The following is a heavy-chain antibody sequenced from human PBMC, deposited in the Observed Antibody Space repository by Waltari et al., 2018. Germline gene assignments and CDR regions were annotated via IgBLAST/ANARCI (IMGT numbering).Heavy chain of an antibody. CDR3: ARDSGGYNWNDLDY. CDR2: ISYEGSSK. CDR1: GFSFSSYT. Sequence: QVQLVESGGGVVQPGRSLRLSCAASGFSFSSYTLHWVRQAPGKGLEWVALISYEGSSKYDADYVKGRFTISRDKSKNTLYLQMNSLRAEDTAVYFCARDSGGYNWNDLDYWGQGTLVTVSS. D-gene: IGHD1-20*01. V-gene: IGHV3-30-3*01. J-gene: IGHJ4*02.